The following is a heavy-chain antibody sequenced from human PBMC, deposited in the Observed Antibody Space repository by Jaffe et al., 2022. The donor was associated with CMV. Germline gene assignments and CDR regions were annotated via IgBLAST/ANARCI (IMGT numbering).Heavy chain of an antibody. CDR2: FDPEDGET. CDR1: GYTLTELS. CDR3: ATVLNFYYDSSGYPRAWFDP. J-gene: IGHJ5*02. V-gene: IGHV1-24*01. Sequence: QVQLVQSGAEVKKPGASVKVSCKVSGYTLTELSMHWVRQAPGKGLEWMGGFDPEDGETIYAQKFQGRVTMTEDTSTDTAYMELSSLRSEDTAVYYCATVLNFYYDSSGYPRAWFDPWGQGTLVTVSS. D-gene: IGHD3-22*01.